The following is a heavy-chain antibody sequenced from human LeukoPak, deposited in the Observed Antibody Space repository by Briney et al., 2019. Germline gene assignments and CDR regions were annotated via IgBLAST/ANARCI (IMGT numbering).Heavy chain of an antibody. CDR3: ARGGSLLWFGELTRDY. J-gene: IGHJ4*02. V-gene: IGHV1-2*02. D-gene: IGHD3-10*01. Sequence: GASVKVSCKASGYTFTGYYMHWVRQAPGQGLEWMGWINPNSGSTNYAQKFQGRVTMTRDTSISTAYMELSRLRSDDTAVYYCARGGSLLWFGELTRDYWGQGTLVTVSS. CDR1: GYTFTGYY. CDR2: INPNSGST.